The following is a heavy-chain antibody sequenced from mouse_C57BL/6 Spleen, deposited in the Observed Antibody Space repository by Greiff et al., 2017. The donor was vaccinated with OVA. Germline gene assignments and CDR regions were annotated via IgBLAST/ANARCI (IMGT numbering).Heavy chain of an antibody. CDR2: IDPSDSYT. J-gene: IGHJ4*01. V-gene: IGHV1-69*01. Sequence: QVQLQQPGAELVMPGASVKLSCKASGYTFTSYWMHWVKQRPGQGLEWIGEIDPSDSYTNYNQKFKGKSTLTVDKSSSTAYMQLSSLTSEDSAVYYCARGRLKSAMDYWGQGTSVTVSS. CDR3: ARGRLKSAMDY. CDR1: GYTFTSYW.